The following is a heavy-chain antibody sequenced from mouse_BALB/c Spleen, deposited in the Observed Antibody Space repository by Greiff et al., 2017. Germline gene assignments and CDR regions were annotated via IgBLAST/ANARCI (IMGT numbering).Heavy chain of an antibody. CDR1: GFTFSSFG. CDR3: ARISPIYYGYFDY. V-gene: IGHV5-17*02. D-gene: IGHD2-2*01. CDR2: ISSGSSTI. Sequence: DVKLVESGGGLVQPGGSRKLSCAASGFTFSSFGMHWVRQAPEKGLEWVAYISSGSSTIYYADTVKGRFTISRDNPKNTLFLQMTSLRSEDTAMYYCARISPIYYGYFDYWGQGTTLTVSS. J-gene: IGHJ2*01.